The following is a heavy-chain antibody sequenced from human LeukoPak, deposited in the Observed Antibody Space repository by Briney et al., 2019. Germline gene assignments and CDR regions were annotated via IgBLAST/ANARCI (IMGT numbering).Heavy chain of an antibody. J-gene: IGHJ4*02. CDR2: IRSKAYGGTT. V-gene: IGHV3-49*04. Sequence: GGSLRLSCTASGFTFCDYAMSWVRQAPGKGVEWVGFIRSKAYGGTTEYAASVKGRFTISRDDSKSIAYLQMNSLKTEDTAVYYCTSWYYDSSAHWGQGTLVTVSS. D-gene: IGHD3-22*01. CDR3: TSWYYDSSAH. CDR1: GFTFCDYA.